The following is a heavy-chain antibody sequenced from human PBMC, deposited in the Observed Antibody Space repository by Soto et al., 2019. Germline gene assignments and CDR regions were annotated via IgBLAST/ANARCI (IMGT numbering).Heavy chain of an antibody. CDR3: ARRLDDRADEGFDV. D-gene: IGHD3-16*01. Sequence: QVHLVQSGAEVRKPGSSVKVSCKTSGGTFSTYTIYWVRQAPGQGLEWMGRIIPLFGTTRYAQNFQDRVTITAEESTSTNYMELSSLRAEDTALYYCARRLDDRADEGFDVWGEGTAVTVSA. V-gene: IGHV1-69*18. J-gene: IGHJ3*01. CDR2: IIPLFGTT. CDR1: GGTFSTYT.